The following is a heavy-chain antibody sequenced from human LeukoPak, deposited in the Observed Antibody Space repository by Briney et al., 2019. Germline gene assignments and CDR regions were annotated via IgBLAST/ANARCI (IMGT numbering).Heavy chain of an antibody. Sequence: SETLSLTCTVSGGSISYYYWNWIRQPAGKGLEWIGRIYTSGRTYYNPSLKSRVSMSVDTSKNQFSLKLSSVTAADAAVYYCARSMTTVTTIWFDPWGQGTLVTVSS. CDR1: GGSISYYY. CDR3: ARSMTTVTTIWFDP. D-gene: IGHD4-11*01. CDR2: IYTSGRT. V-gene: IGHV4-4*07. J-gene: IGHJ5*02.